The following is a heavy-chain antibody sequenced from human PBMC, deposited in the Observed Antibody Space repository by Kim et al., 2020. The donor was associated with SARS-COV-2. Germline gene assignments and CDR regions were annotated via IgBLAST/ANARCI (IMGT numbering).Heavy chain of an antibody. CDR2: INHSGST. V-gene: IGHV4-34*01. CDR1: GGSFSGYY. Sequence: SETLSLTCAVYGGSFSGYYWSWIRQPPGKVLEWIGEINHSGSTNYNPSLKSRVTISVDTSKNQFSLKLSSVTAADTAVYYCARGGDHCSSTSCRPGPRLIPYYFDYWGQGTLVTVSS. CDR3: ARGGDHCSSTSCRPGPRLIPYYFDY. J-gene: IGHJ4*02. D-gene: IGHD2-2*01.